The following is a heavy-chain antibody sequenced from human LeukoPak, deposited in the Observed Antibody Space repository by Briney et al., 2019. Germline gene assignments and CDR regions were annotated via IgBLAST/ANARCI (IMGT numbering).Heavy chain of an antibody. J-gene: IGHJ4*02. CDR1: GYTFTSYY. Sequence: ASVKVSCKASGYTFTSYYMHWVRQAPGQGLEWMGIINPSGGSTSYAQKFQGRVTITRDTSASTAYMELSSLRSEDTAVYYCARESEQQLSGQSFDYWGQGTLVTVSS. D-gene: IGHD6-13*01. V-gene: IGHV1-46*01. CDR3: ARESEQQLSGQSFDY. CDR2: INPSGGST.